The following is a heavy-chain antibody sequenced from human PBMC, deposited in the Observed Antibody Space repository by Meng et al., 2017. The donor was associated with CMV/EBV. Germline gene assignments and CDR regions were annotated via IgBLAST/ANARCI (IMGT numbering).Heavy chain of an antibody. J-gene: IGHJ4*02. CDR2: INPNSGGT. Sequence: ASVKVSCKASGYTFTGYYMHWVRQAPGQGLEWMGWINPNSGGTNYAQKFQGRVTMTRDTSISTAYMELSRLRSDDTAVYYCARDLITGTTPGDYLGQGTLVTVSS. CDR3: ARDLITGTTPGDY. D-gene: IGHD1-20*01. V-gene: IGHV1-2*02. CDR1: GYTFTGYY.